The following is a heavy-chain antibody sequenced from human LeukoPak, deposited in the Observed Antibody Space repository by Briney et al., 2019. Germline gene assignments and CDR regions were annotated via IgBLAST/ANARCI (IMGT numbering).Heavy chain of an antibody. J-gene: IGHJ3*02. V-gene: IGHV1-3*01. D-gene: IGHD6-19*01. CDR1: GYTFTSYA. CDR3: ARPYGYSSGFDAFDI. CDR2: INAGNGNT. Sequence: GALVKVSCKASGYTFTSYAMHWVRQAPGQRLEWMGWINAGNGNTKYSQKFQGRVTITRDTSASTAYMELSSLRSEDTAVYYCARPYGYSSGFDAFDIWGQGTMVTVSS.